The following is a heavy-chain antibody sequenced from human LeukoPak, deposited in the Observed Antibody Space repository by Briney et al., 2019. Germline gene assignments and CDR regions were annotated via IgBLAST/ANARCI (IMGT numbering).Heavy chain of an antibody. CDR3: ARDPDIVVVPAARRRWFDP. CDR2: ISAYNGNT. J-gene: IGHJ5*02. V-gene: IGHV1-18*01. D-gene: IGHD2-2*01. Sequence: GASVKVSCKASGYTFTSYGISWVRQAPGQGLEWMGWISAYNGNTNYAQKLQGRVTMTTDTSTSTAYMELRSLRSDDTAVYYCARDPDIVVVPAARRRWFDPWGQGTLVTVSS. CDR1: GYTFTSYG.